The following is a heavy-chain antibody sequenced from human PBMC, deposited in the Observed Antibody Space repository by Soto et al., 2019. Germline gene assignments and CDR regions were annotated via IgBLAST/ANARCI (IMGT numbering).Heavy chain of an antibody. V-gene: IGHV3-23*01. D-gene: IGHD6-6*01. J-gene: IGHJ4*02. CDR3: TKAPTWRIALGNFNH. CDR2: ISGGGDST. Sequence: SLRLSCAASGFPFSTSAMSWVRQAPGKGLEWVSAISGGGDSTYYAASVKGRFTISRDNSRNTLYLQMDSLRAEDTALYYCTKAPTWRIALGNFNHGGQ. CDR1: GFPFSTSA.